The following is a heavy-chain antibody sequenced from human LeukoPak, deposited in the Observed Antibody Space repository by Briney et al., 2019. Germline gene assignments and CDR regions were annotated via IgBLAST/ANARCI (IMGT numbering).Heavy chain of an antibody. V-gene: IGHV3-23*01. J-gene: IGHJ4*02. D-gene: IGHD6-6*01. CDR1: GFTFSGFA. CDR2: ISGSGGST. Sequence: PGGSLRLSCAASGFTFSGFAMTWVRQAPGKGLGWVSAISGSGGSTYYADSVKGRFTISRDNSKNTLYLQMNSLRAEDTAVYYCANWVEGARPSLDYWGQGALVTVSS. CDR3: ANWVEGARPSLDY.